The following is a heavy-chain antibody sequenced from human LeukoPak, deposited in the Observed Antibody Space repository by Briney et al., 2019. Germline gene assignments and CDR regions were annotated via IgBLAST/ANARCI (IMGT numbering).Heavy chain of an antibody. CDR3: ASDIVVLPATIY. CDR1: GFTFSSYG. V-gene: IGHV3-30*02. J-gene: IGHJ4*02. D-gene: IGHD2-2*01. Sequence: PGGSLRLSCAASGFTFSSYGMHWVRQAPGKGLEWVAFIRYDGSNKYYADSVKGRFTISRDNSKNTLYLQMNSLRAEDTAVYYCASDIVVLPATIYWGQGTLVTVSS. CDR2: IRYDGSNK.